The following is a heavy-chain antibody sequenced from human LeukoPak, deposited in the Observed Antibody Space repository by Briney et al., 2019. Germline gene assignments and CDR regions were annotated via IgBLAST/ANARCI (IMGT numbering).Heavy chain of an antibody. Sequence: SETLSLTCSVSGDSITSYYWTWIRQPQGKGLEWIGYIAYSGSTSYNSSLKSRVTMSIDMSKNQFSLNLSSVTAADTAVYYCARGRLRSVLDYWVQGTLVTVSS. V-gene: IGHV4-59*01. J-gene: IGHJ4*02. CDR2: IAYSGST. CDR3: ARGRLRSVLDY. CDR1: GDSITSYY. D-gene: IGHD3-16*01.